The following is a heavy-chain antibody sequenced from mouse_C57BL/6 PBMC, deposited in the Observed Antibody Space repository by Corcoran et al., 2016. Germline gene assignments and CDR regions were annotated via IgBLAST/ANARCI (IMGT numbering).Heavy chain of an antibody. CDR2: IYPSDGST. D-gene: IGHD2-13*01. J-gene: IGHJ4*01. CDR1: GYTITSDD. CDR3: ARHCDDYAMDY. Sequence: QVQLQQSGPELVKPGATVKLSCKASGYTITSDDITGVKQRPGQGLQWIRWIYPSDGSTKYNEKFTGKATLTVETSSITAYRELHSLTSEDSAVDVCARHCDDYAMDYWGQGTSVTVSS. V-gene: IGHV1-85*01.